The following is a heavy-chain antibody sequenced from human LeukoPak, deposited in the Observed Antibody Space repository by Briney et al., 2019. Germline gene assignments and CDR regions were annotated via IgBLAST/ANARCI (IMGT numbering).Heavy chain of an antibody. CDR1: GGSISSYY. Sequence: RSSETLSLTCTVSGGSISSYYWSWIRQPAGKGLERIGRIYTSGSTNYNPSLKSRVTMSVDTSKNQFSLKLSSVTAADTAVYYCARDISLSSYYDSSGSPWFDPWGQGTLVTVSS. CDR3: ARDISLSSYYDSSGSPWFDP. J-gene: IGHJ5*02. D-gene: IGHD3-22*01. V-gene: IGHV4-4*07. CDR2: IYTSGST.